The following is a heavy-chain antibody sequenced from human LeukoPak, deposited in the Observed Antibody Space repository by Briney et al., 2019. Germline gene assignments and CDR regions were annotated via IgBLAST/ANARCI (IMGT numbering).Heavy chain of an antibody. V-gene: IGHV4-38-2*02. CDR1: GSSMSCDYY. D-gene: IGHD3-16*01. J-gene: IGHJ4*02. Sequence: SESLSHTSTVSGSSMSCDYYWGWIRQPPGKGLEWIGRISDSGSAHYNPSLKSPVVITINASKKQFSLKEMSGTAADTAVYYCAKNGVVLATYGSAAPFVYWGQGTLVTVSS. CDR2: ISDSGSA. CDR3: AKNGVVLATYGSAAPFVY.